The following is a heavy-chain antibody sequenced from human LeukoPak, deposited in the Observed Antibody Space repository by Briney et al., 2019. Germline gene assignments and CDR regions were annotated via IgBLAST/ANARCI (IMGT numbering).Heavy chain of an antibody. J-gene: IGHJ4*02. CDR1: GFTFSTYS. CDR2: ISPSGHSI. Sequence: SGGSLRLSCAASGFTFSTYSMNWVRQAPGRGLEGFASISPSGHSIWHADSVKGRLTISRDSVKDSLYLQMNSLRVEDTAVYFCVRDYLGESGAGGCWGQGTLVTVSS. V-gene: IGHV3-21*01. D-gene: IGHD7-27*01. CDR3: VRDYLGESGAGGC.